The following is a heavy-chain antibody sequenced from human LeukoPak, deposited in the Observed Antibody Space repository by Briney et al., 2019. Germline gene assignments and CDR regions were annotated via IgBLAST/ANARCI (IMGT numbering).Heavy chain of an antibody. CDR3: ARGAFCGSGCYYYFDY. CDR2: INENTGGT. J-gene: IGHJ4*02. Sequence: PSVQVSCKASGYTFSGHYMHWVRQAPGQGLEWVGYINENTGGTRYAQNFLGRVTMTRDTSISTAYMELSSLTSDDTAVYYCARGAFCGSGCYYYFDYWGQGTLVTVSS. D-gene: IGHD2-21*02. CDR1: GYTFSGHY. V-gene: IGHV1-2*02.